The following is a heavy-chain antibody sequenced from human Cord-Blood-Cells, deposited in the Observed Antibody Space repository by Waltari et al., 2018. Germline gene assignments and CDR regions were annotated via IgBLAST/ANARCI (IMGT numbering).Heavy chain of an antibody. CDR2: IIPIVGKA. CDR1: GGTFSSYA. D-gene: IGHD5-18*01. J-gene: IGHJ5*02. CDR3: ARGGPRYSYGYNWFDP. Sequence: QVQLVQSGAEVKKPGSSVKVSCKASGGTFSSYAISWVRQAPGQGLEGMGGIIPIVGKANYAQEFQGRVTMTADESTSTAYMELSSRRSEDTAVYYCARGGPRYSYGYNWFDPWGQGTLVTVSS. V-gene: IGHV1-69*01.